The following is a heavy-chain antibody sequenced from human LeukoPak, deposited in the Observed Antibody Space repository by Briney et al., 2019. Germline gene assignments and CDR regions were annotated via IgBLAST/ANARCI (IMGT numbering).Heavy chain of an antibody. V-gene: IGHV1-18*01. CDR3: ARSATSRDISASRSDYYYYGMDV. CDR2: ISAYNGNT. CDR1: GYTFTSYG. Sequence: ASVKVSCKASGYTFTSYGITWVRQAPGQGLEWMGWISAYNGNTNYAQKLQGRVTMTTDTSTSTAYMELRSLRSDDTAVYYCARSATSRDISASRSDYYYYGMDVWGQGAKVTVS. D-gene: IGHD3-9*01. J-gene: IGHJ6*01.